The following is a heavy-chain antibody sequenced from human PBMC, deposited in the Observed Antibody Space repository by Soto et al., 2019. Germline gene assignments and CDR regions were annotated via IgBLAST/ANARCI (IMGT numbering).Heavy chain of an antibody. V-gene: IGHV3-48*02. CDR1: GFTFSSHS. D-gene: IGHD2-2*03. CDR3: ARDRIGYCSSANCFFDS. J-gene: IGHJ5*01. Sequence: GGSLRLSCAASGFTFSSHSMNWVRQAPGKGLEWVSYISSSGSTIYYADSVKGRFTISRDNAKNSVFLQMTSLRDEDTAVYYCARDRIGYCSSANCFFDSWGQGTLVTVSS. CDR2: ISSSGSTI.